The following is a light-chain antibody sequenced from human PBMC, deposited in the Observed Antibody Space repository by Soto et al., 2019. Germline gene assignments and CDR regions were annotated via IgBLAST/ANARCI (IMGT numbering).Light chain of an antibody. V-gene: IGKV3-20*01. J-gene: IGKJ4*01. Sequence: EIVLTQSPGTLSLSPGERATLSCRASQSVSSSSVAWYQQEPGQAPRLLIYGASRRATGIADRFSGSGSGTDFTLTIGRLEPEDSATYYCQQAATFPLTFGGGTDVEI. CDR1: QSVSSSS. CDR3: QQAATFPLT. CDR2: GAS.